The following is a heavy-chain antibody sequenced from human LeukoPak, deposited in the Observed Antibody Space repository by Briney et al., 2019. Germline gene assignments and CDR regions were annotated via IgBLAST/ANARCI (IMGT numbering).Heavy chain of an antibody. V-gene: IGHV3-23*01. CDR2: ISGSGGTI. D-gene: IGHD3-10*02. CDR1: GFAFSSYG. CDR3: AELGITMIGGV. J-gene: IGHJ6*04. Sequence: GGSLRLSCAASGFAFSSYGMSWVRQAPGKGLEWVSSISGSGGTIHDADSVKGRFTISRDNAKNSLYLQMNSLRAEGTAVYYCAELGITMIGGVWGKGTTVTISS.